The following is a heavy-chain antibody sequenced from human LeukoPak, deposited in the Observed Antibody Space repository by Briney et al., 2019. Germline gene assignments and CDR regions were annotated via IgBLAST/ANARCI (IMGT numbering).Heavy chain of an antibody. J-gene: IGHJ4*02. CDR1: GFTFHQYA. CDR3: AKDKAPLYSGYDWDLDF. V-gene: IGHV3-9*01. Sequence: PGRSLRLSCAASGFTFHQYAIHWLRQVPGKGLEWVSGISWNSGSIGYADSVKGRFTISRDSAKNSVYLQMNSLRPEDTALYYCAKDKAPLYSGYDWDLDFWGQGTLVTVSS. D-gene: IGHD5-12*01. CDR2: ISWNSGSI.